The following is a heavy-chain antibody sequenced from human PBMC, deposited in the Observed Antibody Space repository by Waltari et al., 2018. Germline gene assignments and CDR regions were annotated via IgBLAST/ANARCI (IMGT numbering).Heavy chain of an antibody. CDR2: INWNSGTI. CDR3: AKDGGILWFGEVNYFFEN. D-gene: IGHD3-10*01. CDR1: GLPFDDYA. V-gene: IGHV3-9*01. J-gene: IGHJ4*02. Sequence: EVQLVESGGGLLQPGRSLRLSCAAPGLPFDDYAVHWVRQAPGKGLEWVAGINWNSGTIGYADSVKGRFNISRDSAKNSLFLQMNSLRAEDTALYFCAKDGGILWFGEVNYFFENWGQGTLVTVSS.